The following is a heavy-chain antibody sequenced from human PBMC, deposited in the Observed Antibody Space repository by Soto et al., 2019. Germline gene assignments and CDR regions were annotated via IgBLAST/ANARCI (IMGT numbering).Heavy chain of an antibody. Sequence: GGSLRLSCAASGFTFSSYGMHWVRQASGKGLEWVAVISYDGNNKYYADSVKGRFTISRDNSKSTLYLQMNSLRTEDTAVYYCAKDLDSGYTFGLPTGYWGQGTLVTVPQ. CDR1: GFTFSSYG. V-gene: IGHV3-30*18. D-gene: IGHD5-18*01. CDR2: ISYDGNNK. J-gene: IGHJ4*02. CDR3: AKDLDSGYTFGLPTGY.